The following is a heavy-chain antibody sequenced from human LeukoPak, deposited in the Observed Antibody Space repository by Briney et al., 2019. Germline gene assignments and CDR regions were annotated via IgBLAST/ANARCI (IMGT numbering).Heavy chain of an antibody. V-gene: IGHV4-61*02. CDR1: GYSISSGYY. CDR3: ARTVVVISGGFDY. Sequence: SETLSLTCTVSGYSISSGYYWSWIRQPAGKGLEWIGRIYTSGSTNYNPSLKSRVTISVDTSKNQFSLKLSSVTAADTAVYFCARTVVVISGGFDYWGQGTLVTVSS. J-gene: IGHJ4*02. CDR2: IYTSGST. D-gene: IGHD3-22*01.